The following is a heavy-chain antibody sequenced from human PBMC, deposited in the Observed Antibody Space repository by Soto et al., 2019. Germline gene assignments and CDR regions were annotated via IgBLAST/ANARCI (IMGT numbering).Heavy chain of an antibody. Sequence: GGSLRLSCAGSRFTFTNFGMHWVRQAPGKGLEWVAYISYDGNSKFYADSVKGRFTISRDDSQNTLFLQMSSLRAEDTAVYYCANVRMGRNFYHYYAMXVWGQETTVTVSS. CDR2: ISYDGNSK. V-gene: IGHV3-30*18. CDR3: ANVRMGRNFYHYYAMXV. J-gene: IGHJ6*02. D-gene: IGHD1-26*01. CDR1: RFTFTNFG.